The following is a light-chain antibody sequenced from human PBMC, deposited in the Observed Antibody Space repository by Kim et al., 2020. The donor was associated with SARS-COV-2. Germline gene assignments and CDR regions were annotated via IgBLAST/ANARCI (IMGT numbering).Light chain of an antibody. V-gene: IGLV4-69*01. CDR2: LNSDGGH. CDR3: QTWGAGVV. CDR1: SGHNSYS. Sequence: GASVKLTCTLSSGHNSYSIAWHQQLPGRSPRFLMQLNSDGGHTRGDGIPNRFSGSSSGSERYLSISSLQSEDEADYYCQTWGAGVVFGGGTQLTVL. J-gene: IGLJ3*02.